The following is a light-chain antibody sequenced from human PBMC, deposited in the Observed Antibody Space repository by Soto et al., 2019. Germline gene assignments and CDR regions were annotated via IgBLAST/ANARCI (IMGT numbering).Light chain of an antibody. Sequence: EVVMTQSPDTLSVSPGQRATLSCRASQSVNSNLAWYQQKLGQPPRLLIYGASTRATDIPPRFSGSASGTVFTLIINRVQSEDFAIYYCQQYNNWPRTFGQGTKVEIK. CDR3: QQYNNWPRT. CDR2: GAS. CDR1: QSVNSN. J-gene: IGKJ1*01. V-gene: IGKV3-15*01.